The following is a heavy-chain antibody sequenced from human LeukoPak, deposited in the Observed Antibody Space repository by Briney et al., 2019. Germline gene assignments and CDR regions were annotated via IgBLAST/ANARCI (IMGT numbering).Heavy chain of an antibody. CDR1: GFIFSDYS. V-gene: IGHV3-21*01. CDR3: ARGWSSGYSDY. D-gene: IGHD3-22*01. Sequence: GGSLRLSCAASGFIFSDYSMNWVRQAPGKGLEWVASIRSRTGYIYYGDSVRGRFTISRDMAKNSLYLEMNSLTVEDTAVYYCARGWSSGYSDYWGQGTLVGVSS. CDR2: IRSRTGYI. J-gene: IGHJ4*02.